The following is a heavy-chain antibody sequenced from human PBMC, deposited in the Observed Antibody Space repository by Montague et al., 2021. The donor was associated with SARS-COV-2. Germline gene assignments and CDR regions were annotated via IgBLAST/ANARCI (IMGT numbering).Heavy chain of an antibody. V-gene: IGHV3-30*04. CDR2: ISYDGSNK. CDR3: ARGDHDILTGYYTPYFDY. Sequence: SLRLSCAASGFTFSSYAMHWVRQAPGKGLEWVAVISYDGSNKYYADSVKGRFTISRDNSKNTLYLQMNSLRAEDTAVYYCARGDHDILTGYYTPYFDYWGQGTLVTVSS. D-gene: IGHD3-9*01. CDR1: GFTFSSYA. J-gene: IGHJ4*02.